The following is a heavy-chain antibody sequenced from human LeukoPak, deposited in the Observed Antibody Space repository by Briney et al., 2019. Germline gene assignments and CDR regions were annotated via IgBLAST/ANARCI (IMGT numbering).Heavy chain of an antibody. CDR1: GGSISSSRYY. D-gene: IGHD1-14*01. V-gene: IGHV4-39*07. CDR2: IYYSGST. Sequence: KPSETLSLTCTVSGGSISSSRYYWGWIRQPPGKGLEWIGYIYYSGSTYYNPSLKSRVTISVDTSKNQFSLKLSSVTAADTAVYYCARVNPFDSTGFYFDNWGQGTQVTVSS. J-gene: IGHJ4*02. CDR3: ARVNPFDSTGFYFDN.